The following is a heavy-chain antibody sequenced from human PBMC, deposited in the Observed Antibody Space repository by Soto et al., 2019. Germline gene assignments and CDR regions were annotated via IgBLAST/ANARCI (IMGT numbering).Heavy chain of an antibody. D-gene: IGHD4-17*01. CDR1: GFTFSSYS. J-gene: IGHJ4*02. V-gene: IGHV3-21*01. CDR2: ISSSSSYI. Sequence: GGSLRLSCAASGFTFSSYSMNWVRQAPGKGLEWVSSISSSSSYIYYADSVKGRFTISRDNAKNSLYLQMNSLRAEDTAVYYCARDSNGDYPVDYWGQGTLVTVSS. CDR3: ARDSNGDYPVDY.